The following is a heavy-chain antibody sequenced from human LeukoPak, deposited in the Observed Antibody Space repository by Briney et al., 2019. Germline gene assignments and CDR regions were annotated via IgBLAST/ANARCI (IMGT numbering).Heavy chain of an antibody. CDR3: AKDPGRDGWSYFDY. J-gene: IGHJ4*02. V-gene: IGHV3-30*02. Sequence: PGGSLRLSCVASGFTFSSYGMHWVRQAPGKGLEWVAFVRNDGNNKYYVDSVKGRFTISRDNSKNTLYLQMNSLRVEDTAVYYCAKDPGRDGWSYFDYWGQGTLVTVSS. CDR1: GFTFSSYG. CDR2: VRNDGNNK. D-gene: IGHD6-19*01.